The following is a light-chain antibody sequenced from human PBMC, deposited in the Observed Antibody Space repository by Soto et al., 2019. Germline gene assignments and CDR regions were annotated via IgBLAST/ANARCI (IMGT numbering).Light chain of an antibody. Sequence: DIQMAQSPPSLSASVGDRLTITCRASQGISTYLNWYRQKPGKAPELLIYAASSLQSGVPSRFSGSGSATDFTLTIGSLQPEDSATYYCQQGFTTPWTFGQGTQVDIK. V-gene: IGKV1-39*01. J-gene: IGKJ1*01. CDR2: AAS. CDR3: QQGFTTPWT. CDR1: QGISTY.